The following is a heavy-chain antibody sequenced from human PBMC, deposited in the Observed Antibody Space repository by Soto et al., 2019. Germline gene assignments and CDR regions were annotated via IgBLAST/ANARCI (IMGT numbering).Heavy chain of an antibody. J-gene: IGHJ6*03. V-gene: IGHV1-18*01. Sequence: QDQLVQSGVEVKKPGASVKVSCKASGYSFTNYGITWVRQAPGQGFEWMGWISAYNGNTNYAQKFQGRVTMTTEASTSTAYLELRGLRSDDTAVYYCARDRGVAPPVAGNTHYYYYMDVWGKGTTVTVSS. CDR1: GYSFTNYG. D-gene: IGHD6-19*01. CDR3: ARDRGVAPPVAGNTHYYYYMDV. CDR2: ISAYNGNT.